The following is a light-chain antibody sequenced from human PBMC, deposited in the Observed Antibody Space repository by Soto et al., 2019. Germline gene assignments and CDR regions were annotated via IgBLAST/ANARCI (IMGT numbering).Light chain of an antibody. CDR3: AVWDDSLTGLGV. Sequence: QSVLSQPPSASGTPGQRVTISCSGSRTNIGRNTVSWYQQLPGTAPKLLIHSNNYRPSGVPDRLYGSKSGTSASLAISGLQSEDEADYFCAVWDDSLTGLGVFGGGTKLTVL. CDR1: RTNIGRNT. V-gene: IGLV1-44*01. J-gene: IGLJ3*02. CDR2: SNN.